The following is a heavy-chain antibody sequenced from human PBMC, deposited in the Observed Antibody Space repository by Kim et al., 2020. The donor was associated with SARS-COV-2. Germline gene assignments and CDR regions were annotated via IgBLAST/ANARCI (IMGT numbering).Heavy chain of an antibody. CDR2: ISSSSSYI. CDR3: ASTGPRSGSSHDY. Sequence: GGSLRLSCAASGFTFSSYSMNWVRQAPGKGLEWVSSISSSSSYIYYADSVKGRFTISRDNAKNSLYLQMNSLRAEDTAVYYCASTGPRSGSSHDYWGQGTLVTVSS. CDR1: GFTFSSYS. J-gene: IGHJ4*02. V-gene: IGHV3-21*01. D-gene: IGHD3-3*01.